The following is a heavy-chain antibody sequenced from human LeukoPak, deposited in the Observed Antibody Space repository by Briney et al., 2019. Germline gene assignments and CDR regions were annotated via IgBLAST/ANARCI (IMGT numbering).Heavy chain of an antibody. CDR3: ASGYYYDSSGYGQLDY. J-gene: IGHJ4*02. D-gene: IGHD3-22*01. Sequence: GASVKVSCKASGYTFTGYYMHWVRQAPGQGLEWMGWINPNSGGTNYAQKFQGRVTMTRDTSISTAYMELSRLRSDDTAVYYCASGYYYDSSGYGQLDYWGQGTLVTVSS. CDR2: INPNSGGT. CDR1: GYTFTGYY. V-gene: IGHV1-2*02.